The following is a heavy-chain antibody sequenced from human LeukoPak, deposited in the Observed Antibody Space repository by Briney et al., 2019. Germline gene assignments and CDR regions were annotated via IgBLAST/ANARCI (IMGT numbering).Heavy chain of an antibody. V-gene: IGHV4-34*01. CDR3: ARGPARLLTGGDYCYYGMDV. D-gene: IGHD3-16*01. J-gene: IGHJ6*02. CDR1: GGSFSGYY. CDR2: INHSGST. Sequence: SETLSLTCAVYGGSFSGYYWSWIRQPPGKGLEWIGEINHSGSTNYNPSLKSRVTISVDTSKNQFSLKLSSVTAADTAVYYCARGPARLLTGGDYCYYGMDVWGQGTTVTVSS.